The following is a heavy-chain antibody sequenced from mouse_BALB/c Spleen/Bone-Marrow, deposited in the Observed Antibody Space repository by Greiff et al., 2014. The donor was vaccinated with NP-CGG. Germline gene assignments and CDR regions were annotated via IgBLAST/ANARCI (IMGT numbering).Heavy chain of an antibody. CDR3: ARSEGRYYFAMNY. V-gene: IGHV1-18*01. CDR1: GYTFTEYT. CDR2: INPNNGGT. Sequence: SGPELVKPGTSVKISCKTSGYTFTEYTMHWVKQSHGKSLAWIGGINPNNGGTSYNQKFKGKATLTVDKSSSTAYMELRSLTSEDSAVYYCARSEGRYYFAMNYWGQGASVTVSS. J-gene: IGHJ4*01.